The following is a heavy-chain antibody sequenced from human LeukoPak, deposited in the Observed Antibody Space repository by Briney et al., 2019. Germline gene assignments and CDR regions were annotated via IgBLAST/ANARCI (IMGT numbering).Heavy chain of an antibody. D-gene: IGHD3-22*01. CDR3: ARERRVGYYYDY. CDR2: IYSGGST. Sequence: GGSLRLSCAASGFTFSNAWMSWVRQAPGKGLEWVSVIYSGGSTYYADSVKGRFTISRDNSKNTLYLQMNSLRAEDTAVYYCARERRVGYYYDYWGQGTLVTVSS. CDR1: GFTFSNAW. V-gene: IGHV3-53*01. J-gene: IGHJ4*02.